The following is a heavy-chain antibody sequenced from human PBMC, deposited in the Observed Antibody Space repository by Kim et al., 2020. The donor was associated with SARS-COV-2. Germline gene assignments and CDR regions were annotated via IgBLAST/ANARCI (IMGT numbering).Heavy chain of an antibody. J-gene: IGHJ4*02. V-gene: IGHV3-30*18. Sequence: GGSLRLSCAASGFTFSSYGMHWVRQAPGKGLEWVAVISYDGSNKYYADSVKGRFTISRDTSKNTLYLQMNSLRAEDTAVYYCAKSGGGSYWAYFDYWGQGTLVTVSS. D-gene: IGHD1-26*01. CDR2: ISYDGSNK. CDR1: GFTFSSYG. CDR3: AKSGGGSYWAYFDY.